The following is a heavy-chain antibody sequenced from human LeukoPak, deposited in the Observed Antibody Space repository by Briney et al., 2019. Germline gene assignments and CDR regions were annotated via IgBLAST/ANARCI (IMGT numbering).Heavy chain of an antibody. CDR3: AKGRSTSAYDSGDY. CDR1: GFTFSDHY. Sequence: PGGSLRLSCVASGFTFSDHYMNWIRQTPGKGLEWLSYISGSSHDIKYADSVEGRFTVSRDNSKRSLYLEMNSLRVEDMAVYYCAKGRSTSAYDSGDYWGQGTLVTVSS. J-gene: IGHJ4*02. D-gene: IGHD3-22*01. CDR2: ISGSSHDI. V-gene: IGHV3-11*05.